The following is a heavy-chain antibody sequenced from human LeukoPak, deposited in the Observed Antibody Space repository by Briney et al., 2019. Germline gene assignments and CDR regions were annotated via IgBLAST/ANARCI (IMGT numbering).Heavy chain of an antibody. CDR1: GGTFSSYA. V-gene: IGHV1-69*05. Sequence: SVKVSXKASGGTFSSYAISWVRQAPGQGLEWMGGIIPIFGTANYAQKFQGRVTITTDESTSTAYMELSSLRSEDTAVYYCATESDYVWGSYRFWGQGTLVTVSS. CDR3: ATESDYVWGSYRF. J-gene: IGHJ4*02. CDR2: IIPIFGTA. D-gene: IGHD3-16*02.